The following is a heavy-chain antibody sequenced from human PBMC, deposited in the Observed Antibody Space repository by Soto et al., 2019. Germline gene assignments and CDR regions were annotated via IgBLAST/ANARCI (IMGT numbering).Heavy chain of an antibody. CDR2: IYYSGST. Sequence: SETLSLTCTVSGGSISSYYWSWIRQPPGKGLEWIGCIYYSGSTNYNPSLKSRVTISVDTSKNQFSLKLSSVTAADTAVYYCARDMIGDYFDYWGQGTLVTVSS. J-gene: IGHJ4*02. CDR3: ARDMIGDYFDY. CDR1: GGSISSYY. V-gene: IGHV4-59*01. D-gene: IGHD3-22*01.